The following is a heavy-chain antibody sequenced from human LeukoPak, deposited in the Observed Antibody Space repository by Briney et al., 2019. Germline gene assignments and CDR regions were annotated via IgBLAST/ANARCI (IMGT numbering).Heavy chain of an antibody. Sequence: GGSLRLSCAASGFTFNIYWMTWVRQAPGKGLERVAKINPDGSEKYYVDSVKGRFTISRDNTKNTVYVQMNSLRADDTAVYFCAKEEWFRFDIWGQGTSVTVSS. CDR2: INPDGSEK. CDR1: GFTFNIYW. V-gene: IGHV3-7*01. D-gene: IGHD3-10*01. CDR3: AKEEWFRFDI. J-gene: IGHJ4*02.